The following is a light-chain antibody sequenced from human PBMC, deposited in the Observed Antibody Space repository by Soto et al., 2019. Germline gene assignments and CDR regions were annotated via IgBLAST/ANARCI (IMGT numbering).Light chain of an antibody. CDR3: CSNRSSSLYV. CDR1: SSDVGDYNY. J-gene: IGLJ1*01. V-gene: IGLV2-14*01. CDR2: EVS. Sequence: QSALTQPASVSGSPGQSITISCTGTSSDVGDYNYVSWYQQHPGKAPKDMIYEVSHRPSGVSNRFSDAKSGNTASLTISGLQAEDEADYYCCSNRSSSLYVFGTGTKLTVL.